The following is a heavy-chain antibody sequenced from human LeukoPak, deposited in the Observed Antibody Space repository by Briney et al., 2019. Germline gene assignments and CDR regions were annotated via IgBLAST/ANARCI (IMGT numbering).Heavy chain of an antibody. J-gene: IGHJ4*02. Sequence: SETLSLTCTVSGDSISSYYWSWIRQPPGKGLEWIGYIYYSWSTNYNPSLKSRVTMSVDTSKNQFSLKLSSVTAADTAVYYCARIHSSSWFVDFDYWGQGTLVTVSS. CDR3: ARIHSSSWFVDFDY. D-gene: IGHD6-13*01. CDR2: IYYSWST. CDR1: GDSISSYY. V-gene: IGHV4-59*01.